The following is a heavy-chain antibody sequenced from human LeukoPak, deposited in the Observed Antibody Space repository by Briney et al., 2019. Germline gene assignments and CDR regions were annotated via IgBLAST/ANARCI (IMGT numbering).Heavy chain of an antibody. J-gene: IGHJ4*02. V-gene: IGHV1-18*01. CDR1: GYTFTSYG. D-gene: IGHD1-26*01. CDR2: ISAYNGNT. CDR3: AMTLGAIHY. Sequence: ASVKVSCKASGYTFTSYGISWVRQAPGQGLEWMGWISAYNGNTNYAQKLQGRVTMTTDTSTSTVYMELRSLRSDDTAVYYCAMTLGAIHYWGQGTLVTVSS.